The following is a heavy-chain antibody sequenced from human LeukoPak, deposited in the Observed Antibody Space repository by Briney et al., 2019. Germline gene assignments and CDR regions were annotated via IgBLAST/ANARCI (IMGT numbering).Heavy chain of an antibody. CDR1: GYTFTSYD. CDR2: MNPNGGNT. D-gene: IGHD2-15*01. J-gene: IGHJ4*02. CDR3: ASALRGCSGGSCYSTALYYFDY. V-gene: IGHV1-8*01. Sequence: ASVKVSCKASGYTFTSYDINWVRQATGQGLEWMGWMNPNGGNTGYAQKFQGRVTMTRSTSISTAYMELSSLRSEDTAVYYCASALRGCSGGSCYSTALYYFDYWGQGTLVTVSS.